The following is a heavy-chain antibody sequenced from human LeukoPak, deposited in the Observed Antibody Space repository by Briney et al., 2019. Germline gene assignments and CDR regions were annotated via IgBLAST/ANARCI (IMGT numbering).Heavy chain of an antibody. Sequence: GGSLRLSCAASGFTFSSYAMSWVRQAPGKGLEWVSAISGSGGSTYYADSVKGRFTIPRDNSKNTLYLQMNSLRAEDTAVYYCAKPGPRRRLFVEYFQHWGQGTLVTVSS. J-gene: IGHJ1*01. D-gene: IGHD1-14*01. CDR2: ISGSGGST. V-gene: IGHV3-23*01. CDR1: GFTFSSYA. CDR3: AKPGPRRRLFVEYFQH.